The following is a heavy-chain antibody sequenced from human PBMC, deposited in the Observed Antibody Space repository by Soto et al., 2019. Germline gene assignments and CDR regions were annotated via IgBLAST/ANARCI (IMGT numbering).Heavy chain of an antibody. CDR1: GGSFIGYY. CDR2: INHSGST. J-gene: IGHJ6*02. Sequence: SETLSLTCAVYGGSFIGYYWSWIRQPPGKGLEWIGEINHSGSTNYNPSLKSRVTISVDTSKNQFSLKLSSVTAADTAVYYCARGRCSSTSCYGGMDVWGQGTTVTVSS. D-gene: IGHD2-2*01. V-gene: IGHV4-34*01. CDR3: ARGRCSSTSCYGGMDV.